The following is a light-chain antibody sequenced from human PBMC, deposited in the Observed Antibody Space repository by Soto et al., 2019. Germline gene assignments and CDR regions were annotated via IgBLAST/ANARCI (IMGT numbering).Light chain of an antibody. V-gene: IGKV3-11*01. CDR3: QQRHNWPLT. Sequence: EIVMTQSPDTLYVSPGEGATLSCRASQSVRTKLAWYQQKAGQAPRLLIYGASTRATGIPARFSGSGSGTDFTLTISSLEPEDFAVYYCQQRHNWPLTFGGGTKVDIK. CDR2: GAS. CDR1: QSVRTK. J-gene: IGKJ4*01.